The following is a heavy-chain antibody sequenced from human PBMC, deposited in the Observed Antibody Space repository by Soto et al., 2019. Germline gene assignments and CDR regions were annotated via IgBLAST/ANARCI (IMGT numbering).Heavy chain of an antibody. CDR3: AKDEWFGELFYYGMDV. CDR2: LSGSGGGT. CDR1: GFTFRNYD. D-gene: IGHD3-10*01. V-gene: IGHV3-23*01. J-gene: IGHJ6*02. Sequence: GGSLRLSCAASGFTFRNYDLHWVRQAPGKGLEWVSFLSGSGGGTYYADSVKGRFTISRDNSKNTLYLQMNSLRAEDTAVYYCAKDEWFGELFYYGMDVWGQGTTVTVSS.